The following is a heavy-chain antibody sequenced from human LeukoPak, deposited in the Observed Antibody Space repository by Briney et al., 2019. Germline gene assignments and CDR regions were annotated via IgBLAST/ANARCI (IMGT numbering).Heavy chain of an antibody. CDR1: GGSISSSSYY. CDR2: IYYSGST. Sequence: SETLSLTCTVSGGSISSSSYYWGWIRQPPGKGLEWIGSIYYSGSTNYNPSLKSRVTISVDTSKNQFSLKLSSVTAADTAVYYCARAVGYCSGGSCYRPTNFDYWGQGTLVTVSS. D-gene: IGHD2-15*01. J-gene: IGHJ4*02. V-gene: IGHV4-39*07. CDR3: ARAVGYCSGGSCYRPTNFDY.